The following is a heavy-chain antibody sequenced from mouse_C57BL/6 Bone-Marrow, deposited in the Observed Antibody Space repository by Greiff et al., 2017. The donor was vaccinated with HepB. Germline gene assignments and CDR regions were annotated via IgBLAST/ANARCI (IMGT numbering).Heavy chain of an antibody. CDR2: IDPENGDT. D-gene: IGHD2-5*01. CDR3: TTGGTYYSNYYAMDY. CDR1: GFNIKDDY. Sequence: VQLQQSGAELVRPGASVKLSCTASGFNIKDDYMHWVKQRPEQGLEWIGWIDPENGDTEYASKFQGKATITADTSSSTAYLQLSSLTSEDTAVYYCTTGGTYYSNYYAMDYWGQGTSVTVSS. V-gene: IGHV14-4*01. J-gene: IGHJ4*01.